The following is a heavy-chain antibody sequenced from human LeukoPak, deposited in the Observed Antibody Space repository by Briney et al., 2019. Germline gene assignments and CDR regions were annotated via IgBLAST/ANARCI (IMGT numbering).Heavy chain of an antibody. CDR2: ISWNSGSI. J-gene: IGHJ4*02. V-gene: IGHV3-9*01. CDR3: AKDTGYYYDSSNYLGY. CDR1: GFTFDDYA. D-gene: IGHD3-22*01. Sequence: PGGSLRLSCAASGFTFDDYAMHWVRQAPGKGLEWVSGISWNSGSIGYADSVKGRFTISRDNAKNSLYPQMNSLRAEDTALYYCAKDTGYYYDSSNYLGYWGQGTLVTVSS.